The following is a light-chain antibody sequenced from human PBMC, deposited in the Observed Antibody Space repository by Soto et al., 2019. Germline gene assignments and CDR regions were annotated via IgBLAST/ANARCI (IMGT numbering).Light chain of an antibody. CDR1: SSDVGGYNY. CDR2: DVS. V-gene: IGLV2-14*01. CDR3: SSYTSSSTLEV. J-gene: IGLJ1*01. Sequence: QSVLTQPASVSGSPGQSITISCTGTSSDVGGYNYVSWYQQHPGKAPKLMIYDVSNRPSGVSNRFSGSKSGNTASLPISGLQAEDEADYYCSSYTSSSTLEVFGTGTKVT.